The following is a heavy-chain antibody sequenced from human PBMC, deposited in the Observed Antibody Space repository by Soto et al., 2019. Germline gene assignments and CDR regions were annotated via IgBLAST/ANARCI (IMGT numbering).Heavy chain of an antibody. CDR1: GFTFSSYG. Sequence: GGSLRLSCAASGFTFSSYGMNWVRQAPGKGLEWVAVVSYDEITKYYADSVKGRFTISRDNSKNTVYLQMNSLRPEDTAVYYCAKPLGLLRRAMAQGSDYWGQGTLVTVSS. CDR2: VSYDEITK. CDR3: AKPLGLLRRAMAQGSDY. J-gene: IGHJ4*02. V-gene: IGHV3-30*18. D-gene: IGHD5-18*01.